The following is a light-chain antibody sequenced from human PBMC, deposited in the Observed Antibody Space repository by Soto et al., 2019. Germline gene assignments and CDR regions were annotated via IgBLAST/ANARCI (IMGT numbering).Light chain of an antibody. CDR3: SSYTSSSIL. J-gene: IGLJ2*01. Sequence: QSALTQPASVSGSPGQSITISCTGTSSDVGGYNYVSWYQQHPGKAPKLMIYEVSNRPSGVSNRFSGSKSGNTAFLTISGLQAEDEADYYCSSYTSSSILFGGGTKLTVL. CDR2: EVS. CDR1: SSDVGGYNY. V-gene: IGLV2-14*01.